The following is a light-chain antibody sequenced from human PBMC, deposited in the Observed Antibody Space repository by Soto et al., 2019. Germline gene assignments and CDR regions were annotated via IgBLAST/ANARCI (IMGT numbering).Light chain of an antibody. Sequence: EIVLTQSPATLSLSPGERATLSCRASQSVSSYLAWYQQKPGQAPRLLIYDASNRATGIPARFSGSGSGTDFTLTIISLEPEDFAVYDCQQRSNWPRFTFGPGTKVYMK. J-gene: IGKJ3*01. CDR3: QQRSNWPRFT. CDR1: QSVSSY. CDR2: DAS. V-gene: IGKV3-11*01.